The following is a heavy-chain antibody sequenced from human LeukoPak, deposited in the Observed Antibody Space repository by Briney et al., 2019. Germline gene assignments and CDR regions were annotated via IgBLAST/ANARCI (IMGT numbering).Heavy chain of an antibody. CDR1: GFTFSSYA. Sequence: QPGGALRLSCAASGFTFSSYAMHWVRQAPGKGLEWVAVISYDGSNKYYADSVKGRFTISRDNSKNTLYLQMNSLRAEDTAVYYCARDHTMVRGVNDYWGQGTLVTVSS. CDR3: ARDHTMVRGVNDY. D-gene: IGHD3-10*01. V-gene: IGHV3-30-3*01. CDR2: ISYDGSNK. J-gene: IGHJ4*02.